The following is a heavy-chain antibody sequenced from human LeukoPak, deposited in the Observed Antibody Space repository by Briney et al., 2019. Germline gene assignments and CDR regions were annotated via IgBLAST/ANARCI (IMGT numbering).Heavy chain of an antibody. V-gene: IGHV3-30-3*01. D-gene: IGHD2-21*01. CDR2: ISYDGSNK. CDR1: GFTFSSYA. Sequence: GGSLRLSCAASGFTFSSYAMHWVRQAPGKGLEWVAVISYDGSNKYYADSVKGRFTISRDNSKNTLYLQMNSLRAEDTAVYYCAKDLPDCGGDCYLERDWFDPWGQGTLVTVSS. J-gene: IGHJ5*02. CDR3: AKDLPDCGGDCYLERDWFDP.